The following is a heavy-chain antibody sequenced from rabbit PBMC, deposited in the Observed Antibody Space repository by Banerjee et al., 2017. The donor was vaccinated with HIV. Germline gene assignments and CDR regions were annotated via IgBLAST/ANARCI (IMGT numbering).Heavy chain of an antibody. V-gene: IGHV1S40*01. J-gene: IGHJ4*01. D-gene: IGHD6-1*01. CDR1: CFSFISTYY. CDR3: VREIGDTYGYAGSKGNL. CDR2: IYPVSTDTT. Sequence: QALVEEGGGLVKPPACLTLPCTTSCFSFISTYYMSWVRQAPGKGLEWIGCIYPVSTDTTYAAKWKDGRSTTTKTAQTTLSLQLNSLTAADTATYFCVREIGDTYGYAGSKGNLWGPGTLVTVS.